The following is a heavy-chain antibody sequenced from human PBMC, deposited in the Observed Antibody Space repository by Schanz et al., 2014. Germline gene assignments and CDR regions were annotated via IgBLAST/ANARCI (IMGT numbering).Heavy chain of an antibody. V-gene: IGHV3-13*01. CDR3: ARANYRRKINFDY. D-gene: IGHD3-10*01. CDR2: IGYLGDT. Sequence: EADLVESGGGLIQRGESLRLSCAASGFTLSNSDMHWVRQGTGKGLEWVSTIGYLGDTYYPDSVKGRFTISRDNAKNTLYLQMNSLRAEDTAVYYCARANYRRKINFDYWGRGALVTVSS. J-gene: IGHJ4*02. CDR1: GFTLSNSD.